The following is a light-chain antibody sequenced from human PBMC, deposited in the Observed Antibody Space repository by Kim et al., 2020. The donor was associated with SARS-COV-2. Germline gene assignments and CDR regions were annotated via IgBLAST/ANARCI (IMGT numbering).Light chain of an antibody. CDR2: AAS. CDR3: QKYNSAPWT. V-gene: IGKV1-27*01. J-gene: IGKJ1*01. CDR1: QFINNY. Sequence: AAVRDRGPITCRASQFINNYLAGYQQKPGKVPKRLIYAASTLQSGVPSRFSGSGSGTDFTLTISSLQPEDVATYYCQKYNSAPWTFGQGTKVDIK.